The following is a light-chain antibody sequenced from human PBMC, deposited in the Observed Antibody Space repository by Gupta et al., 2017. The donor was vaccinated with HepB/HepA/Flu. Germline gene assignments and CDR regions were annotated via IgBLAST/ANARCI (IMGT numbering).Light chain of an antibody. J-gene: IGKJ2*02. CDR3: QQEKNSHPMGI. Sequence: EIVMTQSPATLSVSPGERATLSCRASEYLNRNLAWYQLKPSQAPRRLIYDASTRAKGGNARCSGSGVGTEDNFTIHSRHSEDFGFYLCQQEKNSHPMGIFGQGTKFEIK. V-gene: IGKV3-15*01. CDR2: DAS. CDR1: EYLNRN.